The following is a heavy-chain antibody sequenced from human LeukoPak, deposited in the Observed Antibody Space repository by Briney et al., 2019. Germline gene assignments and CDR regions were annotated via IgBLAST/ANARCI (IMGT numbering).Heavy chain of an antibody. D-gene: IGHD6-19*01. CDR1: GGSFSGYY. Sequence: SETLSLTCAVYGGSFSGYYWSWIRQPPGKGLEWIGEINHSGSTNYNPSLKSRVTISVDTSKNQFSLKLSSVTAADTAVYYCARLYSSGWHAGGEKNDYWGQGTLVTVSS. V-gene: IGHV4-34*01. J-gene: IGHJ4*02. CDR2: INHSGST. CDR3: ARLYSSGWHAGGEKNDY.